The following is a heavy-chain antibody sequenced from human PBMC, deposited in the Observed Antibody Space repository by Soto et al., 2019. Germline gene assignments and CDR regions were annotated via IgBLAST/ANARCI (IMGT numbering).Heavy chain of an antibody. V-gene: IGHV1-69*06. CDR1: GGTFSNYA. D-gene: IGHD3-10*01. J-gene: IGHJ6*02. CDR2: IIPIFNTA. Sequence: ASVKVSCKASGGTFSNYAISWVRQAPGQGLEWMGGIIPIFNTANYAQKFQGRVTITADKSTSTAYMELSSLRSEDTAVYYCARDGTGFSGSYSGRRGGMDVWGQGTTVTVSS. CDR3: ARDGTGFSGSYSGRRGGMDV.